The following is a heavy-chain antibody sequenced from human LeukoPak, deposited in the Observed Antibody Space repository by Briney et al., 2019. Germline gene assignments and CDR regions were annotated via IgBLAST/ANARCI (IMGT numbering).Heavy chain of an antibody. Sequence: GGSLRLSCAATGFTFTSFGMHWVRQAPGKGLEWVSVIYSGGSTYYTDSVKGRFTISRDNSKNTLYLQMNSLRAEDTAVYYCARGDRYCGSTSCYVEHFQDWGQGTLVTVSS. CDR3: ARGDRYCGSTSCYVEHFQD. V-gene: IGHV3-66*01. CDR1: GFTFTSFG. D-gene: IGHD2-2*01. J-gene: IGHJ1*01. CDR2: IYSGGST.